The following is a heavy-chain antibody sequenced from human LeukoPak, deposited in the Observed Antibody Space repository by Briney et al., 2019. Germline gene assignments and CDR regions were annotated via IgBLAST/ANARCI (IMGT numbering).Heavy chain of an antibody. J-gene: IGHJ4*02. V-gene: IGHV3-23*01. CDR3: AKRDYYDSSGYAPLFGY. Sequence: GGSLRLSCAASEFTFSNYAMAWVRQAPGEGLEWVSGISGNGGKIYYADSVKGRFTISRDNSKNTLYLQMNSLRGEDTAVYFCAKRDYYDSSGYAPLFGYWGQGTLVTVSP. CDR1: EFTFSNYA. D-gene: IGHD3-22*01. CDR2: ISGNGGKI.